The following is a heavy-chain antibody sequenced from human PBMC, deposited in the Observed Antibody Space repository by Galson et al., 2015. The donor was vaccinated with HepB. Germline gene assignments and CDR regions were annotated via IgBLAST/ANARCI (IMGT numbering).Heavy chain of an antibody. CDR1: GFTFSDYY. CDR3: ARVGVIVVYHYFDY. Sequence: SLRLSCAASGFTFSDYYMSWIRQAPGKGLEWVSYISSSSSYTNYADSVKGRFTISRDNAKNSLYLQMNSLRAEDTAVYYCARVGVIVVYHYFDYWGQGTLVTVSS. V-gene: IGHV3-11*06. D-gene: IGHD3-22*01. CDR2: ISSSSSYT. J-gene: IGHJ4*02.